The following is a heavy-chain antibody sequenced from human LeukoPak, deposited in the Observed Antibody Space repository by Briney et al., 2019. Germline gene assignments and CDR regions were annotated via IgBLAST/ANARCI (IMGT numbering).Heavy chain of an antibody. CDR3: GKHFCCSGGDCYSRIDY. Sequence: GGSLRLSCAASGFTLNNFAMSWVRQAPGKGLEWVSAISGGGDRTYYADSVKGRFTISRDNSNNTLYLQMSSLRVEDTAVYYCGKHFCCSGGDCYSRIDYWGRGALVTVSS. V-gene: IGHV3-23*01. J-gene: IGHJ4*02. CDR1: GFTLNNFA. CDR2: ISGGGDRT. D-gene: IGHD2-15*01.